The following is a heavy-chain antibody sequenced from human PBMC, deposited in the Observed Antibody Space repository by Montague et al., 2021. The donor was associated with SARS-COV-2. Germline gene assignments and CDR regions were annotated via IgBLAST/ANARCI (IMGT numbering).Heavy chain of an antibody. Sequence: SETLSLTCTVSGASMSGYHWSWIRQPAGKAVEWIGRIYSNGDTTXNHSLKSRLTMSVDTSARQFSLKMTSVSAADTAIYYCARGSEYYYHPFDYWGHGNLVTVSS. J-gene: IGHJ4*01. CDR3: ARGSEYYYHPFDY. V-gene: IGHV4-4*07. CDR1: GASMSGYH. D-gene: IGHD2/OR15-2a*01. CDR2: IYSNGDT.